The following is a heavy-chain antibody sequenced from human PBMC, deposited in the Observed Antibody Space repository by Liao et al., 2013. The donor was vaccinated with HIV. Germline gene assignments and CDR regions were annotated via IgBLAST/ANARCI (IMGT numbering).Heavy chain of an antibody. Sequence: QVQLQQWGAGLLKPSETLSLTCAVYGGSFNNYYWSWIRQPAGKGLEWIGRLYTSGSTNYNPSLKSRVTISVDTSKNQFSLKLSSVTAADTGVYYCARELYYYQYMDVWGKGTTVTVSS. V-gene: IGHV4-59*10. J-gene: IGHJ6*03. D-gene: IGHD3-10*01. CDR2: LYTSGST. CDR3: ARELYYYQYMDV. CDR1: GGSFNNYY.